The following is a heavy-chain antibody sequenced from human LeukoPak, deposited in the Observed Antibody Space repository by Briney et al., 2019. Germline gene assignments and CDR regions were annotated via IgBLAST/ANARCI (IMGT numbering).Heavy chain of an antibody. D-gene: IGHD3-9*01. Sequence: GASVKVSXKASGYTFTGYYMHWVRQAPGQGLEWMGRINPNSGGTNYAQKFQGRVTMTRDTSISTAYMELSRLRSDDTAVYYCAANFDWLPFDYWGQGTLVTVSS. J-gene: IGHJ4*02. CDR1: GYTFTGYY. CDR3: AANFDWLPFDY. V-gene: IGHV1-2*06. CDR2: INPNSGGT.